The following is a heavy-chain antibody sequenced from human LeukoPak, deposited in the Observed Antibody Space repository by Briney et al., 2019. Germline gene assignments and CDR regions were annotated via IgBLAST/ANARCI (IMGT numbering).Heavy chain of an antibody. CDR3: ARARGYSYGPAYYYYGMDV. V-gene: IGHV4-31*03. CDR1: GGSISSGGYY. CDR2: IYYSGST. D-gene: IGHD5-18*01. J-gene: IGHJ6*02. Sequence: SQTLSLTCTVSGGSISSGGYYWSWIRQHPGKGLEWIGYIYYSGSTYYNPCLKSRVTISVDTTQNQFSLKLSPVTAAETAVYYCARARGYSYGPAYYYYGMDVWGQGTTVTVTS.